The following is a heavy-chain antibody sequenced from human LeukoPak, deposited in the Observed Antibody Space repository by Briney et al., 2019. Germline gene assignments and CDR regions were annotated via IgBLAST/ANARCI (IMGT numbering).Heavy chain of an antibody. CDR2: INPNSGGT. CDR1: GYTFTGYY. Sequence: GASVKVSCKASGYTFTGYYMHWVRQAPGQGLEWMGWINPNSGGTNYAQKFQGRVTMTRDTSISTAYMELSRLRSDDTAVYYCARPSAIKGSNWFDPWGQGTLVTVSS. V-gene: IGHV1-2*02. CDR3: ARPSAIKGSNWFDP. J-gene: IGHJ5*02. D-gene: IGHD2-2*02.